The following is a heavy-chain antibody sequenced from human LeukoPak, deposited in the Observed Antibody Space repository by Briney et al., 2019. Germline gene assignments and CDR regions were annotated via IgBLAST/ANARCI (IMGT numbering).Heavy chain of an antibody. V-gene: IGHV4-59*11. CDR1: GGSITSHY. Sequence: SETLSLTCTVSGGSITSHYWSWIRQPPGKGLEWIGYIYYSGSTNYNPSLKSRVTISVDTSKNQFSLNLNSVTAADTAAYYCARTDFDWFLDYWGQGTPVTVSS. CDR2: IYYSGST. D-gene: IGHD3-9*01. CDR3: ARTDFDWFLDY. J-gene: IGHJ4*02.